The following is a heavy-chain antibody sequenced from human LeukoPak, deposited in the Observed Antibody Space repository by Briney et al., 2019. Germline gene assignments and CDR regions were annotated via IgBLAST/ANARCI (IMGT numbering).Heavy chain of an antibody. D-gene: IGHD2-2*01. CDR3: ARFPLDIVVVPAAPYGMDV. CDR2: IIPIFGTA. V-gene: IGHV1-69*13. CDR1: GGTFSSYA. J-gene: IGHJ6*02. Sequence: SVKVSCKASGGTFSSYAISWVRQAPGQGLEWMGGIIPIFGTANYAQKFQGRVTITADESTSTAYMELSSLRSEDTAVYYCARFPLDIVVVPAAPYGMDVWGQRTTVTVSS.